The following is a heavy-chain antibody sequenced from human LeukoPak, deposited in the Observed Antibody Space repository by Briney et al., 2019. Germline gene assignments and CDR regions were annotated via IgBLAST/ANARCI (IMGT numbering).Heavy chain of an antibody. CDR1: GGTFSSYA. Sequence: SVKVSCKASGGTFSSYAISWVRQAPGQGLEWMGGIIPIFGTANYAQKFQGRVTMTEDTSTDTAYMELSSLRSEDTAVYYCATDGDYYDSSGYSWGQGTLVTVSS. CDR3: ATDGDYYDSSGYS. J-gene: IGHJ5*02. D-gene: IGHD3-22*01. V-gene: IGHV1-69*06. CDR2: IIPIFGTA.